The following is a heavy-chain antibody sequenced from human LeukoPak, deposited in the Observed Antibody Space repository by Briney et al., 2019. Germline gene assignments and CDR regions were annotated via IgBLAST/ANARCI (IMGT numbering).Heavy chain of an antibody. V-gene: IGHV4-4*07. D-gene: IGHD3-16*01. CDR1: GGSISSYY. CDR3: ARDRSAYHVSDYYYYMDV. Sequence: SETLSLTCTVSGGSISSYYWSWIRQPAGKGLEWIGRIYTSGSTNYNPSLKSRVTMSVDTPKNQFSLKLSSVTAADTAVYYCARDRSAYHVSDYYYYMDVWGKGTTVTVSS. J-gene: IGHJ6*03. CDR2: IYTSGST.